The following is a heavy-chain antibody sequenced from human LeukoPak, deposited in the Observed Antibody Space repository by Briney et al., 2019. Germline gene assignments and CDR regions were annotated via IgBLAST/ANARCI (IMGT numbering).Heavy chain of an antibody. D-gene: IGHD6-6*01. CDR3: AKNTFSSSSFDWFDP. CDR1: GFTFSSYA. Sequence: HPGGSLRLSCAASGFTFSSYAMSWVRQAPGKGLEWVSAISGSGGSTYYADSVKGRFTISRDNSKNTLYLQMNSLRAEDTAVYYCAKNTFSSSSFDWFDPWGQGTLVTVSS. V-gene: IGHV3-23*01. CDR2: ISGSGGST. J-gene: IGHJ5*02.